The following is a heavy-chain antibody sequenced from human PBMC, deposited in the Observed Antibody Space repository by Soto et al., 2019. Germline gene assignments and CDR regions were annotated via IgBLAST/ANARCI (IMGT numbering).Heavy chain of an antibody. V-gene: IGHV3-30*18. D-gene: IGHD6-19*01. CDR2: ISHSGTSK. CDR3: AKDWGSSGWFNWFNP. J-gene: IGHJ5*02. Sequence: QVQLVESGGGVAQPGESLQVACAASGFTVATTGMHWVRQAPGKGLEWVAMISHSGTSKVYIDSVQGRFTISRDNAKNNLYLQMSSLRPEDTAIYYCAKDWGSSGWFNWFNPWGQGVLVTVSS. CDR1: GFTVATTG.